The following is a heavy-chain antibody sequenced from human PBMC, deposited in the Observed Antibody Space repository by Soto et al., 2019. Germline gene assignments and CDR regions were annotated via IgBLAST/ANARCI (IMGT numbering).Heavy chain of an antibody. CDR2: INPSGGST. CDR1: GYTFTSYY. D-gene: IGHD5-18*01. V-gene: IGHV1-46*01. Sequence: ASVKVSCKASGYTFTSYYMHWVRQAPGQGLEWMGIINPSGGSTSYAQKFQGRVTMTRDTSTSTVYMELSSLRSEDTAVYYCAREYSYGAYYYYGMDVWGQGTTVTVPS. CDR3: AREYSYGAYYYYGMDV. J-gene: IGHJ6*02.